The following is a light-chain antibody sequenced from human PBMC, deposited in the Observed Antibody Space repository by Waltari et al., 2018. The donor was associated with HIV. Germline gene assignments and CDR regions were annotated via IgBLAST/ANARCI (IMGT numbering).Light chain of an antibody. CDR1: SRDVGSYNL. CDR3: CSYAGSSTFYV. Sequence: QSAPTQPASVSGSPGQSITISCTGTSRDVGSYNLVSWYQQHPGKAPKLMIYEVSKRPSGVSNRFSGSKSGNTASLTISGLQAEDEADYYCCSYAGSSTFYVFGTGTKVTVL. J-gene: IGLJ1*01. V-gene: IGLV2-23*02. CDR2: EVS.